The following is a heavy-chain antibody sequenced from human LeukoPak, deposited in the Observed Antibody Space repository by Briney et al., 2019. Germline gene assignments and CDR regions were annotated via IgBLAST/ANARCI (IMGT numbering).Heavy chain of an antibody. CDR2: ISGSGGST. Sequence: PGGSLRLSCAASGFTFSSYAMSWVRQAPGKGLEWVSAISGSGGSTYYADSVKGRFTISRDNSKNTLYLQMNSLRAEDTAVYYCAREDYSYGYYYYYGMDVWGQGTTVTVSS. CDR1: GFTFSSYA. J-gene: IGHJ6*02. V-gene: IGHV3-23*01. D-gene: IGHD5-18*01. CDR3: AREDYSYGYYYYYGMDV.